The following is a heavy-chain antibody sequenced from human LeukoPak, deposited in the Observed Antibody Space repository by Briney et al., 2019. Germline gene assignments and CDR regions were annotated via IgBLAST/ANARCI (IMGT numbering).Heavy chain of an antibody. V-gene: IGHV1-8*01. CDR2: MNPNSGNT. D-gene: IGHD1-26*01. J-gene: IGHJ4*02. CDR1: GYTFTGYD. CDR3: ARDMLGATTN. Sequence: GASVKVSCKASGYTFTGYDINRVRQATGQGLEWMGWMNPNSGNTGYAQKFQGRVTMTRNTSISTAYMELSSLRSEDTAVYYCARDMLGATTNWGQGTLVTVSS.